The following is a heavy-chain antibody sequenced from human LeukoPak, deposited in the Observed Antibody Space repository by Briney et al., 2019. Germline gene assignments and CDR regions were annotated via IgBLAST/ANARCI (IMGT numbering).Heavy chain of an antibody. Sequence: VKVSCKASGYTFTSYYMHWVRQAPGQGLEWMGIINPSGGSTSYAQKFQGRVTMTRDMSTSTVYMELSSLRSEDTAVYYCARSRMVRGVIISAQYNWFDPWGQGTLVTVSS. J-gene: IGHJ5*02. D-gene: IGHD3-10*01. CDR2: INPSGGST. CDR3: ARSRMVRGVIISAQYNWFDP. CDR1: GYTFTSYY. V-gene: IGHV1-46*01.